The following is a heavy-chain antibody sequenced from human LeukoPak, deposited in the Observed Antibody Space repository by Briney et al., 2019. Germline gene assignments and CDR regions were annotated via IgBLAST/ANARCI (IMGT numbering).Heavy chain of an antibody. CDR1: GYTFTTYG. CDR2: INPNSGGT. J-gene: IGHJ4*02. CDR3: ARDIVNEWLVRGGFDY. V-gene: IGHV1-2*02. Sequence: GASVKVSCKASGYTFTTYGISWVRQATGQGLEWMGWINPNSGGTNYAQKFQGRVTMTRDTSISTAYMELSRLRSDDTAVYYCARDIVNEWLVRGGFDYWGQGTLVTVSS. D-gene: IGHD6-19*01.